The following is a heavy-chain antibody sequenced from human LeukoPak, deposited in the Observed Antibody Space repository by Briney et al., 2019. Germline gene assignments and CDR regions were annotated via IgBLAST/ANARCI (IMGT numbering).Heavy chain of an antibody. D-gene: IGHD3-9*01. CDR1: GRTFNIYA. V-gene: IGHV1-69*05. J-gene: IGHJ3*01. CDR3: AAPPLLTGCSYGR. CDR2: IIPNFGTE. Sequence: SVNVSCKASGRTFNIYAIRWVREAPGQGLEWMGGIIPNFGTEKYAQKFQDRVPITTDVSKNTVHIDLGTQTSVPSALFSCAAPPLLTGCSYGRWGEGTMVTVS.